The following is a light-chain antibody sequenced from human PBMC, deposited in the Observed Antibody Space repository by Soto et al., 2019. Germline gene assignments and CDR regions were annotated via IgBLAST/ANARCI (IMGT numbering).Light chain of an antibody. Sequence: QSVLTQPPSVSGAPGQRVTISCTGSSSNIGAGYDVHWYQQLPGTAPKLLIYGNSNRPSEVPDRFSGSKSGTSASLAITGLQAEDEADYYSQSYDSSLSGYVFGTGTQLTVL. V-gene: IGLV1-40*01. J-gene: IGLJ1*01. CDR2: GNS. CDR3: QSYDSSLSGYV. CDR1: SSNIGAGYD.